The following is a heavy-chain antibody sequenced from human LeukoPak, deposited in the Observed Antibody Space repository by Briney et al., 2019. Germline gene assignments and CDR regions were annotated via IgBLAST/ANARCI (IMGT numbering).Heavy chain of an antibody. Sequence: SETLSLTCTVSGGSISSYYWSWIRQPPGKGLEWIGYIYYSGSTNYNPSLKSRVTISVDTSKNQFSLKLSSVTAADTAVYYCARSREWLPDAFDIWGQGTMVTVSS. CDR1: GGSISSYY. V-gene: IGHV4-59*12. D-gene: IGHD3-3*01. CDR3: ARSREWLPDAFDI. J-gene: IGHJ3*02. CDR2: IYYSGST.